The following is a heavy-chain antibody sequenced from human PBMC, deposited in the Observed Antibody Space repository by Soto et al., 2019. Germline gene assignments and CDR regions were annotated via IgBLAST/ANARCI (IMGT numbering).Heavy chain of an antibody. D-gene: IGHD2-15*01. V-gene: IGHV4-34*01. CDR2: INHSGST. CDR3: ARDCSGGSCQRDY. CDR1: GGSFSGYY. Sequence: QVQLQQWGAGLLKPSETLSLTCAVYGGSFSGYYWSWIRQPPGKGLEWIGEINHSGSTNYNPSLKSRVTISVDTSKNQFSLNLSSVTAADTAVYYCARDCSGGSCQRDYWGQGTLVTVSS. J-gene: IGHJ4*02.